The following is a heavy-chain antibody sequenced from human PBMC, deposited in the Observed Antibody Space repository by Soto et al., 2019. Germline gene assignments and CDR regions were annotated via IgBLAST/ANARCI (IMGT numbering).Heavy chain of an antibody. CDR1: GFTFTSSA. V-gene: IGHV1-58*02. D-gene: IGHD6-19*01. Sequence: QMQLVQSGPEVKKPGTSVKVSCKASGFTFTSSAMQWVRQARGQRLEWIGWIVVGSGNTNYAQKFQERVTITRDMXXSTDYMELSSLRSEDTAVYYCAAAPSPTAVAGGDYWGQGTLVTVSS. J-gene: IGHJ4*02. CDR3: AAAPSPTAVAGGDY. CDR2: IVVGSGNT.